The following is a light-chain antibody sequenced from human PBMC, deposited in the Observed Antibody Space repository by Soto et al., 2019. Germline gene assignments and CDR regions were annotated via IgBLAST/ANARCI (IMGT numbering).Light chain of an antibody. CDR3: QQYGSSRWT. V-gene: IGKV3-20*01. CDR2: AAS. Sequence: EIVLAQSPGTLSLSPGERATLSCRASQSVSSNYLAWYQQKPGQAPRLLIYAASSRATGIPDRFSGSGSGTDFTLNISRLESEDFAVYYCQQYGSSRWTFGQGAKVEV. J-gene: IGKJ1*01. CDR1: QSVSSNY.